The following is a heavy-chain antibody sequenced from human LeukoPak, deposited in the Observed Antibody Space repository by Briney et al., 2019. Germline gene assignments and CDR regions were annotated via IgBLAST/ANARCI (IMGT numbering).Heavy chain of an antibody. V-gene: IGHV3-74*01. CDR2: INTDGRTT. J-gene: IGHJ4*02. Sequence: GGSLRLSCAASGFSFSSYWMNWVRQAPGKGLVWVAHINTDGRTTTYADSVKGRFTVARDNAKNTLYLEMNRLRVEDTAVHYCARDNAYMFDFWGQGTQVTVSS. D-gene: IGHD4-11*01. CDR1: GFSFSSYW. CDR3: ARDNAYMFDF.